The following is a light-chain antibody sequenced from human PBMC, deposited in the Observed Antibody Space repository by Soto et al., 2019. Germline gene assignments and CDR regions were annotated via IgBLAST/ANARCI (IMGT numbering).Light chain of an antibody. CDR1: QSVSSNY. J-gene: IGKJ1*01. CDR2: GES. CDR3: QQYGSSGT. V-gene: IGKV3-20*01. Sequence: EIVLTQSPGTLSLSPGERSTLSCRASQSVSSNYLAWYQQKPGQAPRLLIYGESNRATGIPDRFSGSGSGTDFTLTISRLEPEDFAVYYCQQYGSSGTFGQGTKVEIK.